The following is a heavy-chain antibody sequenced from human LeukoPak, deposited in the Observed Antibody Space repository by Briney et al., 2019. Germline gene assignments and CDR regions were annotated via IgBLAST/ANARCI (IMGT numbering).Heavy chain of an antibody. CDR1: GGSFSGYY. Sequence: PSETLSLTCAVYGGSFSGYYWSWIRQPPGKGLEWIGEINHSGSTNYNPSLKSRVTISVDTSKNQFSLKLSSVTAAYTAVYYCARGLPSKSQLPQKKTHNGFAPWGQGTLVTVSS. CDR3: ARGLPSKSQLPQKKTHNGFAP. CDR2: INHSGST. J-gene: IGHJ5*02. D-gene: IGHD2-2*01. V-gene: IGHV4-34*01.